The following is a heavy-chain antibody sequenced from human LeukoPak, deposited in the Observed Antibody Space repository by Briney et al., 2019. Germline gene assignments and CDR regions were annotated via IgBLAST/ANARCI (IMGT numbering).Heavy chain of an antibody. Sequence: PSQTLSLTCTVSGGSISSGGYYWSWIRQPPGKGLEWIGYMYHRGSTYYNPSLKSRVTISVDRSKNQLSLKLSSVTAADTAVYYCARDPSLDIVAMMGPPRYHFDYWGQGTRVTVSS. CDR1: GGSISSGGYY. CDR3: ARDPSLDIVAMMGPPRYHFDY. CDR2: MYHRGST. J-gene: IGHJ4*02. D-gene: IGHD5-12*01. V-gene: IGHV4-30-2*01.